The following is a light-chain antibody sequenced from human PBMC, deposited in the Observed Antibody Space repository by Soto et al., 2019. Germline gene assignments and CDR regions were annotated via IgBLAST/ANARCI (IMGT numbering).Light chain of an antibody. Sequence: EIVMTQSPATLSLSPGDRATLSCRASQSITRNLAWYQQHPGQPPRLLVYGASTRATGIPVRFSGSGSGTDFTLTISSLQSEDFAVYYCQQYKSYSETFGQGTKVEIK. V-gene: IGKV3-15*01. CDR2: GAS. CDR1: QSITRN. CDR3: QQYKSYSET. J-gene: IGKJ1*01.